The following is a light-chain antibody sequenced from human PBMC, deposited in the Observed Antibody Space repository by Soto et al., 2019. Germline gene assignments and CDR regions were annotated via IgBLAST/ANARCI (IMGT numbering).Light chain of an antibody. CDR1: SSNIGDNY. Sequence: VVTQPPSVSAAPGQKVTISCSGSSSNIGDNYVSWYQQLPGRAPKRLIYDNNKRSPGIPDRLSGSKSGTSATLGITRLQTGDEADYYCGTWDSSLSAVVFGGGTKLTVL. CDR3: GTWDSSLSAVV. CDR2: DNN. V-gene: IGLV1-51*01. J-gene: IGLJ2*01.